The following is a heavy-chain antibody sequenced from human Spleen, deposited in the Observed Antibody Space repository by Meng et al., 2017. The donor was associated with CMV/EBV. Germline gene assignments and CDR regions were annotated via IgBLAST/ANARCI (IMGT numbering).Heavy chain of an antibody. CDR1: GFSVETHY. CDR2: IYSAGNT. V-gene: IGHV3-66*02. CDR3: ARGGGGCSSTKCLYGYYGMDV. Sequence: GGSLRLSCAASGFSVETHYMSWVRQAPGKGLEWVADIYSAGNTYYADSVKGRFTISRDNSKNTLGLEMNSLRVEDTAVYYCARGGGGCSSTKCLYGYYGMDVWGQGTTVTVSS. D-gene: IGHD2-2*01. J-gene: IGHJ6*02.